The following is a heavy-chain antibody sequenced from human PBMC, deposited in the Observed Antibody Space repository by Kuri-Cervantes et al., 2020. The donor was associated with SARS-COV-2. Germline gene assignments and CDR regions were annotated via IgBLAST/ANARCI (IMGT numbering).Heavy chain of an antibody. CDR3: AIPPSSSAPSYYYYMDV. V-gene: IGHV3-30-3*01. CDR2: ISYDGSNK. CDR1: GFTFSSYA. D-gene: IGHD1-26*01. J-gene: IGHJ6*03. Sequence: SCAAAGFTFSSYAMHWVRQAPGKGLEWVAVISYDGSNKYYADSVKGRFTISRDNSKNTLYLQMNSLRAEDTAVYYCAIPPSSSAPSYYYYMDVWGKRTTVTVSS.